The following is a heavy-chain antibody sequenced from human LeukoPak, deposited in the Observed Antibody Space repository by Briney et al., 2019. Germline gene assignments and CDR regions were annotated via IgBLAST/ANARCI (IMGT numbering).Heavy chain of an antibody. V-gene: IGHV3-48*02. CDR2: ISSSSTTI. CDR3: ARDPRGAGSRYLDY. CDR1: GFXFSSYS. J-gene: IGHJ4*02. D-gene: IGHD2-15*01. Sequence: GGSLRLSCAASGFXFSSYSMNWVRQAPGKGLEWVSYISSSSTTIYYADSVKGRFTISRDNAKNSLYLQMNSLRDEDTAVYYCARDPRGAGSRYLDYWGQGTLVTVSS.